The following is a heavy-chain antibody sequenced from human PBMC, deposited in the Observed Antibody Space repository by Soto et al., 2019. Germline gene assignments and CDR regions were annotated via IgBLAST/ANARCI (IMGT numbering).Heavy chain of an antibody. V-gene: IGHV4-34*01. J-gene: IGHJ6*02. D-gene: IGHD5-12*01. CDR3: ARVSLYSGYDFIYYYYYGMDV. Sequence: PSETLSLTCAVYGGSFSGYYWSWIRQPPGKGLEWIGEINHSGSTNYNPSLKSRVTISVDTSKNQFSLKLSSVTAADTAVYYCARVSLYSGYDFIYYYYYGMDVWGQGTTVTVSS. CDR2: INHSGST. CDR1: GGSFSGYY.